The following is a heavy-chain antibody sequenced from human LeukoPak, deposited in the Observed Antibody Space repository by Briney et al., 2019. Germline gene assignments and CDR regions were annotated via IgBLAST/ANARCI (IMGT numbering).Heavy chain of an antibody. D-gene: IGHD2-8*01. CDR2: ISGSGGST. Sequence: GGSLRLSCAASGFTFSSYGMSWVRQAPGKGLEWVSAISGSGGSTYYADSVKGRFTISRDNSKNTLYLQLGSLRAEDMALYYCARGGLELMVRGPSDYWGQGTLVTVSS. J-gene: IGHJ4*02. V-gene: IGHV3-23*01. CDR3: ARGGLELMVRGPSDY. CDR1: GFTFSSYG.